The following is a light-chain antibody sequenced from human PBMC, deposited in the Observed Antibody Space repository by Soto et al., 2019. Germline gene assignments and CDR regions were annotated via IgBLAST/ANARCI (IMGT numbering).Light chain of an antibody. V-gene: IGKV3-20*01. Sequence: EIVLTQSPGTLSLSPGERVTLSCRASQSVSSSYLAWYQQKPGQAPRLLIYGASSRATGIPDRFSGSGSGTDFTLTISRLDPEDFAVYYCQQYGTSLPYTFGQVNKLEIK. J-gene: IGKJ2*01. CDR1: QSVSSSY. CDR2: GAS. CDR3: QQYGTSLPYT.